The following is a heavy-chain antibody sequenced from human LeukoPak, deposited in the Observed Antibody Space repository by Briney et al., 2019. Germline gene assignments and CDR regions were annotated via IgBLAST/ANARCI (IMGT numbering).Heavy chain of an antibody. D-gene: IGHD1-26*01. V-gene: IGHV4-59*08. CDR2: IYYSGST. CDR3: ARQAGSGSYSGYYFDY. Sequence: SETLSLTCTVSGGSISSYYWSWIRQPPGKGLEWIGYIYYSGSTNYNPSLKSRVTISVDTSKNQFSLKLSSVTAADTAVYYCARQAGSGSYSGYYFDYWGQGTLVTVSS. CDR1: GGSISSYY. J-gene: IGHJ4*02.